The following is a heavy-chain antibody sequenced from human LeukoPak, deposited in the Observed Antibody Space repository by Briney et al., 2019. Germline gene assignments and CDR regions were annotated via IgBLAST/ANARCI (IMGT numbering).Heavy chain of an antibody. CDR2: IFSST. D-gene: IGHD4/OR15-4a*01. CDR3: ARQAGAYSHPYDY. J-gene: IGHJ4*02. CDR1: GFTVSSNS. Sequence: GGSLRLSCTVSGFTVSSNSMSWVRQAPGKGLEWVSFIFSSTHYSDSVKGRFTISRDNSNNTLYLQMNSLRAEDTAVYYCARQAGAYSHPYDYWGQGTLVTVSS. V-gene: IGHV3-53*01.